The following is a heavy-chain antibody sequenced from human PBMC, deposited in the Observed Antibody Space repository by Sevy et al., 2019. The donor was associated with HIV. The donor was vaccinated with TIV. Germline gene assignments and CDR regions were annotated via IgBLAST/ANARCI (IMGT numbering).Heavy chain of an antibody. CDR1: GYTLTELS. J-gene: IGHJ1*01. V-gene: IGHV1-24*01. CDR2: FDPEDGET. D-gene: IGHD2-15*01. Sequence: ASVKVSCKVSGYTLTELSMHWVRQAPGKGLEWMGGFDPEDGETIYAQKFQGRVTMTEDTSTDTAYMELSSLRSEDTAVYYCAIAGRVRVVVAATRAGYFQHWGQGTLVTVSS. CDR3: AIAGRVRVVVAATRAGYFQH.